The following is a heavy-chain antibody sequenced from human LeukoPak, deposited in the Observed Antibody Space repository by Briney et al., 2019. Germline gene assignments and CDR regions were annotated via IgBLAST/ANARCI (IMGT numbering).Heavy chain of an antibody. CDR1: GGSISIYY. Sequence: SETLSLTCTVSGGSISIYYWSWIRQPAGKGLEWIGRIDTSGRTNYNPSLKSRVTMSVDTSKNQLSLKLSSVTAADTAVYYCVRDAAAGTSIDYLDYWGQGTLVTVSS. V-gene: IGHV4-4*07. D-gene: IGHD6-13*01. J-gene: IGHJ4*02. CDR2: IDTSGRT. CDR3: VRDAAAGTSIDYLDY.